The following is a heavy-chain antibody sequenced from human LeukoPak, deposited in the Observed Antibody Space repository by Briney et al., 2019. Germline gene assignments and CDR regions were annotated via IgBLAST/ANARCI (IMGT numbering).Heavy chain of an antibody. J-gene: IGHJ4*02. D-gene: IGHD2-15*01. CDR1: GGSFSVYY. V-gene: IGHV4-34*01. CDR3: ARASVVAAHYDY. Sequence: SETLSLTCAVYGGSFSVYYWSWIRRPPGKGLECIGEINHSGSTNYNPSLKSRVTISVDTSKNQFSLKLSSVTAADTAVYYCARASVVAAHYDYWGQGTLVTVSS. CDR2: INHSGST.